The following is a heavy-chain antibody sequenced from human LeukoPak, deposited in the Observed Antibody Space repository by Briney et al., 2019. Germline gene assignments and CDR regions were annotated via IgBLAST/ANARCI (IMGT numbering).Heavy chain of an antibody. V-gene: IGHV3-64*01. CDR1: GFTFSTYS. J-gene: IGHJ4*02. CDR2: ISSNGGST. D-gene: IGHD1-1*01. Sequence: QPGGSLRLSCAASGFTFSTYSLYWVRQAPGKGLEYVSDISSNGGSTYYANSVRGRFTISRDNSKNKLYLQMGSLRAEDMALYYCARCARQHLVVAHVDYWGQRVLVTVSS. CDR3: ARCARQHLVVAHVDY.